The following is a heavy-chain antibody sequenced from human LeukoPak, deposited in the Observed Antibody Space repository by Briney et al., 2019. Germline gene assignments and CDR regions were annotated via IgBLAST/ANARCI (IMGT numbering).Heavy chain of an antibody. Sequence: SETLSLTCAVYGGSFSGYYWSWIRQPPGKGLEWIGYIHYSGSTDYNPSLKSRVTISADTSKNQFSLKVSSVTAADAAVYYCARNFEGTRGWFDPWGQGTLVTVSS. D-gene: IGHD2-2*01. CDR1: GGSFSGYY. CDR2: IHYSGST. V-gene: IGHV4-59*01. CDR3: ARNFEGTRGWFDP. J-gene: IGHJ5*02.